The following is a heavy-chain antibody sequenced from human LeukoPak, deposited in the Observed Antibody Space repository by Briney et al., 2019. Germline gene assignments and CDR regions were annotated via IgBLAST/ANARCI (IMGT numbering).Heavy chain of an antibody. D-gene: IGHD1-26*01. J-gene: IGHJ3*02. CDR2: ISSSGSYT. CDR1: GFTFSDYY. Sequence: GGSLRLSCAASGFTFSDYYINWIRQAPGKGLEWVSYISSSGSYTDYADSVKGRFTISRDNTKNSLFLQMNSLRAEDTAVYYCAREEVGDAFDIWGQGTMVTVSS. V-gene: IGHV3-11*06. CDR3: AREEVGDAFDI.